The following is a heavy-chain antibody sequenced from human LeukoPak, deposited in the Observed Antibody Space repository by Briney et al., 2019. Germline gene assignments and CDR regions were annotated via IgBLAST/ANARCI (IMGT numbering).Heavy chain of an antibody. CDR3: ARELREGLAPELETDAFDI. J-gene: IGHJ3*02. Sequence: ASMKVSCKASGYTFINFGISWVRQAPGQGLEWMGWISAHNGDTNYAQKFQGRVTMTTDTSTSTIFMELRSLRSDDTAVYYCARELREGLAPELETDAFDIWGQGTMVTVSS. CDR2: ISAHNGDT. V-gene: IGHV1-18*01. D-gene: IGHD1-7*01. CDR1: GYTFINFG.